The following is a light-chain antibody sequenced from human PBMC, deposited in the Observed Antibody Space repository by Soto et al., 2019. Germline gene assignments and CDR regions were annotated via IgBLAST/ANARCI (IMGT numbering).Light chain of an antibody. Sequence: EIVLTQSPGTLSLSPGERATLSCRASQSVSSSYLAWYQQKPGQAPRLLIYGASSRATGIPDRFSGRVCDPAFTLSTCSLERQCLAVDYRQKVCCTALLFVGRTKVEMK. J-gene: IGKJ4*01. V-gene: IGKV3-20*01. CDR1: QSVSSSY. CDR3: QKVCCTALL. CDR2: GAS.